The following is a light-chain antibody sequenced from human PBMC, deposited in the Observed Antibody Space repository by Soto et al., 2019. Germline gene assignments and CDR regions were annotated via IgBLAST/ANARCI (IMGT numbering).Light chain of an antibody. CDR2: DAS. CDR1: QSVSTY. CDR3: QQRSNWPLT. Sequence: EIVLTQSPATLSMTPGERATLSCRASQSVSTYLGWYQQKPGQAPRLLIYDASNRATGTPDRFSGSGSGTDFTLTISSLEPEDFAVYYSQQRSNWPLTFGPGTKVDIK. V-gene: IGKV3-11*01. J-gene: IGKJ3*01.